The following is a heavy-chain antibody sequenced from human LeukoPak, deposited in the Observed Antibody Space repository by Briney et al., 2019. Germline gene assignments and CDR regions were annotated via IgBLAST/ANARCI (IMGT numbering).Heavy chain of an antibody. Sequence: SETLSLACTVSGGSISSYYWSWIRQPPGKGLEWIGYIYYSGSTNYNPSLKSRVTISVDTSKNQFSLKLSSVTAADTAVYYCARAGYSSSWYYFDYWGQGTLVTVSS. CDR3: ARAGYSSSWYYFDY. CDR2: IYYSGST. CDR1: GGSISSYY. D-gene: IGHD6-13*01. J-gene: IGHJ4*02. V-gene: IGHV4-59*01.